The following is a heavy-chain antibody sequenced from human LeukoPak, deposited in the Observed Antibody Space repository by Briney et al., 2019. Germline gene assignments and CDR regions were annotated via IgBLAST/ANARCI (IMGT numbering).Heavy chain of an antibody. Sequence: GGSLRLSCAASGFTFSNYWMSWVRQAPGKGLEWVANIKQDGSEKYYVDSVKGRFTVSRDNAKNSLYLQMNNLRAEDTSVYYCARNYRSSSGRSIDYWGQGTLVTVSS. CDR2: IKQDGSEK. CDR3: ARNYRSSSGRSIDY. D-gene: IGHD6-6*01. J-gene: IGHJ4*02. V-gene: IGHV3-7*01. CDR1: GFTFSNYW.